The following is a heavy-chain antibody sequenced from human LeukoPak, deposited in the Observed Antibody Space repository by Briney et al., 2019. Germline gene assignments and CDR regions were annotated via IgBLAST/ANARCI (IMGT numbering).Heavy chain of an antibody. D-gene: IGHD3-10*01. CDR3: MIWFGELFDY. J-gene: IGHJ4*02. Sequence: GGSLRLSCAASGFTFSSYWMSWVRQAPGKGLEWVGRIKSKTDGGTTDYAAPVKGRFTISRDDSKNTAYLQMNSLKTEDTAVYYCMIWFGELFDYWGQGTLVTVSS. CDR2: IKSKTDGGTT. CDR1: GFTFSSYW. V-gene: IGHV3-15*01.